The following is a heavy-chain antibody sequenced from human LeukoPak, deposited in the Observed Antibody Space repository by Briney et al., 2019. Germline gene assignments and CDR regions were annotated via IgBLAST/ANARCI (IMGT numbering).Heavy chain of an antibody. CDR3: AKDMELAS. CDR2: ISSSGANA. V-gene: IGHV3-23*01. D-gene: IGHD1-26*01. CDR1: GFTFRDAA. J-gene: IGHJ5*02. Sequence: GGSLTLSCATSGFTFRDAAMTWVRQAPGKGLEWISLISSSGANAYYADSVKGRFTISRDNSKNTLYLQMNNLRGEDTAEYYCAKDMELASWGQGTLVTVSS.